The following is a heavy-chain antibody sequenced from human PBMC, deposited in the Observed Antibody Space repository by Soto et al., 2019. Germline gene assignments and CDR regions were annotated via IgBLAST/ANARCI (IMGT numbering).Heavy chain of an antibody. J-gene: IGHJ6*02. CDR1: GYSVSSNSAA. Sequence: SQTLSLTCAISGYSVSSNSAALNWIRQSPSRGLEWLGRTYYRSKWYNDYAVSVKSRITINPDTSKNQFSLQLNSVTPEDTAVYYCARDLDFWSGKTTEPYYYYGMDVWGQGTTVTVSS. D-gene: IGHD3-3*01. CDR3: ARDLDFWSGKTTEPYYYYGMDV. V-gene: IGHV6-1*01. CDR2: TYYRSKWYN.